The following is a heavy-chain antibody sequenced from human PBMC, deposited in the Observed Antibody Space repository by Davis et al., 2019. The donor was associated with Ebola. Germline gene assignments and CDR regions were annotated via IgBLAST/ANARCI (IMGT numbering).Heavy chain of an antibody. J-gene: IGHJ6*02. D-gene: IGHD4-17*01. CDR1: GYTFTSYY. CDR3: ARKTTVTTPDYYYYYGMDV. Sequence: ASVKVSCKASGYTFTSYYMHWVRQAPGQGLEWMGIINPSGGSTSYAQKFQGRVTMTRDTSTSTAYMELRSLRSDDTAVYYCARKTTVTTPDYYYYYGMDVWGQGTTVTVSS. V-gene: IGHV1-46*01. CDR2: INPSGGST.